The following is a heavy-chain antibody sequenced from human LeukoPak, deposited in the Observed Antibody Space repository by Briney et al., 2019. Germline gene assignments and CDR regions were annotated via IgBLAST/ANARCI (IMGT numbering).Heavy chain of an antibody. V-gene: IGHV3-30*04. D-gene: IGHD2-8*01. J-gene: IGHJ6*03. CDR1: GFTFSSYA. CDR3: ARGPSRHCTNGVCYANYYYMDV. Sequence: GGSLRLSCAASGFTFSSYAMHWVRQAPGKELEWVAVISYDGSNKYCADSVKGRFTISRDNSKNTLYLQMNSLRAEDTAVYYCARGPSRHCTNGVCYANYYYMDVWGKGTTVTVSS. CDR2: ISYDGSNK.